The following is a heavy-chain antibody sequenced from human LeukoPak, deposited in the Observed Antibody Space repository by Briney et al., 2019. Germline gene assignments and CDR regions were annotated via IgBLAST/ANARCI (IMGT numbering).Heavy chain of an antibody. CDR1: GYTFTSYG. V-gene: IGHV1-18*01. Sequence: ASVKVSCKASGYTFTSYGISWVRQAPGQGLERMGWISAYNGNTNYAQKLQGRVTMTTDTSTSTAYMELRSLRSDDTAVYYCARVSVAPAAMTYYHYYYMEVWGKGTTVTVSS. CDR2: ISAYNGNT. D-gene: IGHD2-2*01. J-gene: IGHJ6*03. CDR3: ARVSVAPAAMTYYHYYYMEV.